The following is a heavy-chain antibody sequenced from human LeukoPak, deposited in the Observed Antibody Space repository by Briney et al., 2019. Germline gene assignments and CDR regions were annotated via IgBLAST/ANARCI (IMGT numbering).Heavy chain of an antibody. CDR3: ARGITMVRGVIIKFADAFDI. J-gene: IGHJ3*02. D-gene: IGHD3-10*01. V-gene: IGHV1-46*01. CDR2: INPSGGST. CDR1: GYTFTGYY. Sequence: ASVKVSCEASGYTFTGYYMHWVRQAPGQGLEWMGIINPSGGSTSYAQKFQGRVTMTRDTSTSTVYMELSSLRSEDTAVYYCARGITMVRGVIIKFADAFDIWGQGTMVTVSS.